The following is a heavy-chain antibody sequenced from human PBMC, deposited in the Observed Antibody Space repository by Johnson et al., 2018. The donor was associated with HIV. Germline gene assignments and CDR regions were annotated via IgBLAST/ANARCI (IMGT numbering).Heavy chain of an antibody. CDR2: IYSGGST. D-gene: IGHD2-15*01. J-gene: IGHJ3*02. Sequence: VQLVESGGGLVKPGGSLRLSCVGSGFTFSDHYMSWVRQAPGKGLEWVSVIYSGGSTYYADSVRGRFTISRDNSRNTLYLQMNSLRAGDTALYYCARAVCRGGRCYSHDAFDIWGQGTMVTVSS. CDR3: ARAVCRGGRCYSHDAFDI. CDR1: GFTFSDHY. V-gene: IGHV3-66*01.